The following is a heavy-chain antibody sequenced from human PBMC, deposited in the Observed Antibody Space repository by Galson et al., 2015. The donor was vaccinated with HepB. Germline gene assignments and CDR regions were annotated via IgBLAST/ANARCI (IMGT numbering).Heavy chain of an antibody. CDR1: GFTFNRYG. V-gene: IGHV3-33*01. D-gene: IGHD6-25*01. CDR3: VREMAIAAPASFDL. J-gene: IGHJ4*01. Sequence: SLRLSCAVSGFTFNRYGMHWVRQAPGKGLEWVALIWANGSNRCYSNSVMGRFTISRDNSKNTLFLEMNSLRAEDTAVYYCVREMAIAAPASFDLWGHGTLVTVSS. CDR2: IWANGSNR.